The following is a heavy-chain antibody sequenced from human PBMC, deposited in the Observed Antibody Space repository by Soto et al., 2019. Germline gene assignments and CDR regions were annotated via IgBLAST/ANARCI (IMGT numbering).Heavy chain of an antibody. CDR3: ARGRGAAADYFDF. CDR2: ISSSTSHT. J-gene: IGHJ4*02. V-gene: IGHV3-11*05. Sequence: QVQLVESGGGLVKPGGSLRLSCAVSGFTFSDYYMTWIRQAPGKVLEWVSYISSSTSHTNYADSVKGRVTISRDNAKNSLFLQMSSLRAEDTAVYYCARGRGAAADYFDFWRQGTLVTVSS. D-gene: IGHD6-13*01. CDR1: GFTFSDYY.